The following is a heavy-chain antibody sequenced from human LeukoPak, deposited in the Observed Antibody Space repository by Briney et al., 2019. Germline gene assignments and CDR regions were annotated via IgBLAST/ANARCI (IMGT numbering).Heavy chain of an antibody. Sequence: SVKVSCKASGGTFSSYTISWVRQAPGQGLEWMGRIIPILGIANYAQKFQGRVTITADKSTSTAYMELSSLRSEDTAVYYCASGWYSSGWYRGYNWSDYWGQGTLVTVSS. CDR3: ASGWYSSGWYRGYNWSDY. CDR1: GGTFSSYT. CDR2: IIPILGIA. D-gene: IGHD6-19*01. J-gene: IGHJ5*01. V-gene: IGHV1-69*02.